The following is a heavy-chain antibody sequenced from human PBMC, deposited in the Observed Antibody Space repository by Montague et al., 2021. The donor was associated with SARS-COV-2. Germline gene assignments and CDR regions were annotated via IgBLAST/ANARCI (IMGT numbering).Heavy chain of an antibody. Sequence: SETLSLTCSVSGGYINKYYWCWIWKPQGQRLERIGYVYITGSTDYNSTPKSRVTISVDTSKDQFSLQLASVTAADTAVCYCARHRGFGDLWALDFWGQGTLVTVSS. J-gene: IGHJ4*02. D-gene: IGHD3-10*01. CDR3: ARHRGFGDLWALDF. CDR1: GGYINKYY. V-gene: IGHV4-59*08. CDR2: VYITGST.